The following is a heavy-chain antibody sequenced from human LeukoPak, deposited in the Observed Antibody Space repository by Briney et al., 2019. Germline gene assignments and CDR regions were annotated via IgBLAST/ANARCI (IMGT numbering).Heavy chain of an antibody. D-gene: IGHD3-22*01. V-gene: IGHV4-59*01. CDR2: IYYSGST. CDR1: GGSIGSYY. Sequence: SETLSLTCTVSGGSIGSYYWSWIRQPPGKGLEWIGYIYYSGSTNYNPSLKSRVTISVDTSKNQFSLKLSSVTAADTAVYYCARFYDSSGYYFDLRGYYFDYWGQGTLVTVSS. CDR3: ARFYDSSGYYFDLRGYYFDY. J-gene: IGHJ4*02.